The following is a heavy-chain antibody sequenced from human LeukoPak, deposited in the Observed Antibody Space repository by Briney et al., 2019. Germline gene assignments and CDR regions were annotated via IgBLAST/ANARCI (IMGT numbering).Heavy chain of an antibody. J-gene: IGHJ6*03. V-gene: IGHV4-34*01. CDR2: VNQSGGT. CDR3: ARGTPYYFSYFMDG. CDR1: GGSFGGYY. Sequence: SSETLALTCAVQGGSFGGYYWSWIRQPPGKGLEWIGEVNQSGGTDYNPSLKSRVTISVDTSKNQFSLKVISVTAADTAVYYCARGTPYYFSYFMDGWAKGTTVTVSS.